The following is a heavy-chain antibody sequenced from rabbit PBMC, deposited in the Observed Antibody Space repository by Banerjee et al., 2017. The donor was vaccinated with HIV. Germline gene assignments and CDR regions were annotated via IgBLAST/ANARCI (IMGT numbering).Heavy chain of an antibody. CDR1: GFSFSSSYY. CDR3: ARGGTYALNNIGYPGSFYL. Sequence: QSLEESGGDLVKPGASLTLTCTASGFSFSSSYYMCWVRQAPGKGLEWIACIDAGSSGTTYYASWAKGRFTISKTSSTTVTLQMTSLTAADTATYFCARGGTYALNNIGYPGSFYLWGQGTLVTVS. V-gene: IGHV1S40*01. J-gene: IGHJ4*01. D-gene: IGHD7-1*01. CDR2: IDAGSSGTT.